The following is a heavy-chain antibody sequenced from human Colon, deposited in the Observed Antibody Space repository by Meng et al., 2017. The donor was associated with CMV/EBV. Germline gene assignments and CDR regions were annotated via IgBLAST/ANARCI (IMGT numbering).Heavy chain of an antibody. V-gene: IGHV3-74*01. CDR1: GFTFSSYW. CDR3: ARTRSSLNWFDP. CDR2: INSDGSST. Sequence: CAASGFTFSSYWMHWVRQAPGKGLVWVSRINSDGSSTSYADSVKGRFTISRDNAKNTLYLQMNSLRAEDTAVYYCARTRSSLNWFDPWGQGTLVTVSS. D-gene: IGHD6-13*01. J-gene: IGHJ5*02.